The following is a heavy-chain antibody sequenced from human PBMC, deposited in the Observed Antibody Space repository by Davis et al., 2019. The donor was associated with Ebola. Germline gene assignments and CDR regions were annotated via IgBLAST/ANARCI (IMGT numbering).Heavy chain of an antibody. D-gene: IGHD2-2*02. CDR3: ARDLYLGSWNYYGMDV. CDR2: ISWNSGSI. Sequence: GGSLRLSCAASGFTFDDYAMHWVRQAPGKGLEWVSGISWNSGSIGYADSVKGRFTISRDNAKNSLYLQMNSLRAEDSAVYYCARDLYLGSWNYYGMDVWGQGTTVTVSS. J-gene: IGHJ6*02. V-gene: IGHV3-9*01. CDR1: GFTFDDYA.